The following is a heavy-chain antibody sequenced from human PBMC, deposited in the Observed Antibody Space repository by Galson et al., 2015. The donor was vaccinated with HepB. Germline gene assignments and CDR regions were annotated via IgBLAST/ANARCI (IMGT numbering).Heavy chain of an antibody. J-gene: IGHJ4*02. CDR1: GFTFSSYA. Sequence: SLRLSCAASGFTFSSYAMHWVRQAPGKGLEWVAVISYDGSNKYYADSVKGRFTISRDNSDNTLYLQMGSLRAEDTAVYYCVRSADISMGRGGDYWGQGTLVTVSS. CDR3: VRSADISMGRGGDY. CDR2: ISYDGSNK. V-gene: IGHV3-30*14. D-gene: IGHD5-18*01.